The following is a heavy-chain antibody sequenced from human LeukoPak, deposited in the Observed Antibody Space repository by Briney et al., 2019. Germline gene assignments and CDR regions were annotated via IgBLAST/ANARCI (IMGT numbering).Heavy chain of an antibody. CDR3: AREISAY. J-gene: IGHJ4*02. CDR2: LYSGGST. D-gene: IGHD3-3*01. CDR1: GFSVSSNY. V-gene: IGHV3-53*01. Sequence: PGGSLRLSCAASGFSVSSNYMTWVRQAPGKGLEWISVLYSGGSTNYADSVKGRFTISRDDSKNTLYLQMSSLRAEDTAVYFCAREISAYWGQGTLVTVSS.